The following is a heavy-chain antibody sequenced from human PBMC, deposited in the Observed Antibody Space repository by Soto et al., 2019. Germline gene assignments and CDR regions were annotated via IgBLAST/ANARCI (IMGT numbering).Heavy chain of an antibody. V-gene: IGHV3-13*01. J-gene: IGHJ6*02. D-gene: IGHD5-12*01. CDR3: ARVAHYYYGMDV. CDR2: IGTAGDT. Sequence: GGSLRLSSAASGFTFSSYDVHWVRQATGKGLEWVSAIGTAGDTYYPGSVKGRFTISRENAKNSLYLQMNSLRAEDTAVYYCARVAHYYYGMDVWGQGTTVTVSS. CDR1: GFTFSSYD.